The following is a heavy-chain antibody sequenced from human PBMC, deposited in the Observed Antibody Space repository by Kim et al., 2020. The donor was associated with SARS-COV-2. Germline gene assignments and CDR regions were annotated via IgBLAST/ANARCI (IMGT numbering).Heavy chain of an antibody. Sequence: GGSLRLSCSASGFTFSTYAMHWVRQAPGKGLEYVSGISSNGVGTYYVDSVKGRFTISRDNSKNTLYLRMSSLRPEDTAVYYCAAITMIVVIIKPEGDDYWGRGTLVTVSS. CDR1: GFTFSTYA. V-gene: IGHV3-64D*06. CDR3: AAITMIVVIIKPEGDDY. D-gene: IGHD3-22*01. J-gene: IGHJ4*02. CDR2: ISSNGVGT.